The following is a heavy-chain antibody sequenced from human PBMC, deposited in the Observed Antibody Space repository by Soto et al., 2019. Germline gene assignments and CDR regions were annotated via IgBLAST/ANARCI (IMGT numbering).Heavy chain of an antibody. V-gene: IGHV1-18*01. Sequence: QVHLVQSVAEVKKPGASVKVSCKGSGYGFTTYGITWVRQAPGKGLEWMAWISAHNGNTNYAQKLQGRVTVTRDTSTSTAYMELRSLRSDDTAVYYCASGRYGDYWGQGALVTVSS. CDR2: ISAHNGNT. D-gene: IGHD1-26*01. CDR3: ASGRYGDY. J-gene: IGHJ4*02. CDR1: GYGFTTYG.